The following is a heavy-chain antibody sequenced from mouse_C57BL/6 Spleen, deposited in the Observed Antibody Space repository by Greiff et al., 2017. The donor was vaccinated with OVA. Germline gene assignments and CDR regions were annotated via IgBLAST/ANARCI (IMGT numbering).Heavy chain of an antibody. V-gene: IGHV1-63*01. CDR1: GYTFTNYW. CDR2: IYPGGGYT. CDR3: ARQNSYGSSYEDYFDY. J-gene: IGHJ2*01. D-gene: IGHD1-1*01. Sequence: QVQLQQSGAELVRPGTSVKMSCKASGYTFTNYWIGWAKQRPGHGLEWIGDIYPGGGYTNYNEKFKGKATLTADKSSSTAYMQFSSLTSEDSAIYYWARQNSYGSSYEDYFDYWGQGTTLTVSS.